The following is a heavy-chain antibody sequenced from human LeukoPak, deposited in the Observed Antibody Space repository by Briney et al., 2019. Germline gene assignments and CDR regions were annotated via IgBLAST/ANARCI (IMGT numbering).Heavy chain of an antibody. CDR2: ISGSGGST. CDR3: AKDLGITIFGVVQDAFDI. V-gene: IGHV3-23*01. Sequence: GGSLRLSCAASGFTFSSYAMSWVRQAPGKGLEWVSAISGSGGSTYYADSVKDRFNISRDNSKNTLYLQMNSLRAEDTAVYYCAKDLGITIFGVVQDAFDIWGQGTMVTVSS. J-gene: IGHJ3*02. CDR1: GFTFSSYA. D-gene: IGHD3-3*01.